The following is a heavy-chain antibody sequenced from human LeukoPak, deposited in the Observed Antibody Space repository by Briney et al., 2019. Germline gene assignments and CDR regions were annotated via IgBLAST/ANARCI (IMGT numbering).Heavy chain of an antibody. V-gene: IGHV3-23*01. CDR3: ACCYYNSKICKYCFDI. J-gene: IGHJ3*02. D-gene: IGHD3-22*01. CDR2: ISASGSRT. Sequence: GGSLRLSCAASSFTLSGYVMSWVRQAPGKGLEWVSDISASGSRTYYPDSVKGRFTISRDNSKNTLNLQMNSLRVEDTALYYCACCYYNSKICKYCFDIWGQGTMVTVSS. CDR1: SFTLSGYV.